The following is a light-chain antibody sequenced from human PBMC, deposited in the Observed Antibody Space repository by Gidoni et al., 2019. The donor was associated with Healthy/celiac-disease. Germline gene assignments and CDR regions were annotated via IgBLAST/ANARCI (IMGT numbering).Light chain of an antibody. J-gene: IGKJ1*01. CDR3: QQYNNWLWT. CDR2: GAS. CDR1: QSVSSN. V-gene: IGKV3-15*01. Sequence: EIVMTQSPVSLARSGGLSRGASQSVSSNLAWYQQKPGQAPRLLIYGASTRATGIPARFSGSGSGTEFTLTISSLQSEDFAVYYCQQYNNWLWTFGQGTKVEIK.